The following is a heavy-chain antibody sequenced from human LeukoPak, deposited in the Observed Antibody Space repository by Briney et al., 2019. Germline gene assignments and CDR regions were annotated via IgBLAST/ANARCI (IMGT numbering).Heavy chain of an antibody. CDR3: ARVAVTGTLSGYFDS. Sequence: ESLKISCKGSGYSFTSYWVAWVRQTPGKGLEWMGIIYPGDSDTRYSPSFQGQVTVSVDKSISTAYLQWSSLKASDTAMYYCARVAVTGTLSGYFDSWGQGTLVTVSS. D-gene: IGHD1-20*01. CDR2: IYPGDSDT. J-gene: IGHJ4*02. V-gene: IGHV5-51*01. CDR1: GYSFTSYW.